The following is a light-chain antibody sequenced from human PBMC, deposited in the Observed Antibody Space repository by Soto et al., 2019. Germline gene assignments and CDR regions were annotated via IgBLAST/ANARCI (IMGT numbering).Light chain of an antibody. CDR3: GAWNNSLTGGV. J-gene: IGLJ2*01. V-gene: IGLV1-51*02. Sequence: QSVLTQPPSVSAAPGQKVTISCSGSSSNIGSNYVSWYQLLPGAAPKLLIYENYERPSGIPDRFSGSKSGTSATLGITGLQTWDEVDYYCGAWNNSLTGGVFGGGTKLTVL. CDR1: SSNIGSNY. CDR2: ENY.